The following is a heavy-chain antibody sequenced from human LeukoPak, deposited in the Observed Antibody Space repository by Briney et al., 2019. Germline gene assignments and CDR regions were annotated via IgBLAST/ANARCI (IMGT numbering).Heavy chain of an antibody. CDR3: ASTELPPYYFDY. Sequence: GGSLRLSCAASRFTFSSYGMHWVRQAPGKGLEWVAFIRYDGSNKYYADSVKGRFTISRDNSKNTLYLQMNSLRAEDTAVYYCASTELPPYYFDYWGQGTLVTVSS. D-gene: IGHD3-10*01. CDR2: IRYDGSNK. J-gene: IGHJ4*02. V-gene: IGHV3-30*02. CDR1: RFTFSSYG.